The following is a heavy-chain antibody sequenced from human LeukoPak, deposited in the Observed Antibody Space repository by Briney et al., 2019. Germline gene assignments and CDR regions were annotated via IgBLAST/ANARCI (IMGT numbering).Heavy chain of an antibody. CDR1: GFTFSGYS. CDR3: AKNGDRGAYCTGGTCYPYFYYYMDV. V-gene: IGHV3-23*01. J-gene: IGHJ6*03. D-gene: IGHD2-15*01. CDR2: IFPSGGEI. Sequence: GGSLRLSCAASGFTFSGYSMNWLRQVPGKVPEWVSSIFPSGGEIHYADSVKGRFTISRDNSKNTLYLQMNSLRAEDTAIYYCAKNGDRGAYCTGGTCYPYFYYYMDVWGKGTTVTI.